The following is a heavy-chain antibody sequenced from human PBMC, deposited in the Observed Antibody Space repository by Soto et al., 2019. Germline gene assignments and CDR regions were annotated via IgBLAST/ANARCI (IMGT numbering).Heavy chain of an antibody. CDR3: ARGKSSFDL. J-gene: IGHJ4*02. V-gene: IGHV3-72*01. Sequence: EMQLVESGGGLVLPGGSLRLSCVASGFTFSDYFMDWIRQAPGERPEWVARIRNKANSHTTEYAASAKGRFTISRDDSKNSLYLQLNSLQLEDTALYYCARGKSSFDLWGQGTLVTVSS. CDR2: IRNKANSHTT. CDR1: GFTFSDYF.